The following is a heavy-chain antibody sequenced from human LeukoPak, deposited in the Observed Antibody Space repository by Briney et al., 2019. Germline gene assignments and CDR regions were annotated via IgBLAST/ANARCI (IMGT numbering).Heavy chain of an antibody. Sequence: ASVKVSCKASGYTFTGYYMHWVRQAPGQGLEWMGWINPNSGGTNYAQKFQGRVTMTRDTSISTAYMELSRLRSDDTAVYYCARERTTMIVVVLNGDFDYWGQGTLVTVSS. CDR3: ARERTTMIVVVLNGDFDY. D-gene: IGHD3-22*01. CDR1: GYTFTGYY. V-gene: IGHV1-2*02. J-gene: IGHJ4*02. CDR2: INPNSGGT.